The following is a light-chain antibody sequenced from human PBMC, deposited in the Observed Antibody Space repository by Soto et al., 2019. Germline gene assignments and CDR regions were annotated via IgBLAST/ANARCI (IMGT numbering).Light chain of an antibody. J-gene: IGLJ3*02. CDR3: SSYAGSNYWV. Sequence: QSALTQPPSASGSPGQSVTISCTETSSDVGGYNYVYWYQQHPGKAPKLMIYEVSKRPSGVPDRFSGSKSGNTASLTVSGLQAEDEADYYCSSYAGSNYWVFGGGTKLTIL. V-gene: IGLV2-8*01. CDR1: SSDVGGYNY. CDR2: EVS.